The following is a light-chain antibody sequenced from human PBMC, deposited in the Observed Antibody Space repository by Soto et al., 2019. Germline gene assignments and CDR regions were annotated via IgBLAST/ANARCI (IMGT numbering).Light chain of an antibody. CDR3: QHYDTYSPMWT. CDR2: EAS. Sequence: DIQLAQFPSTLSPSVGDRITIICRATQSINCLAWYQQKPGKAPKLLIFEASRLESGVPSRFSGSGSGTEFTLTISSLQPDDFGTYYCQHYDTYSPMWTFGQGTKVDVK. V-gene: IGKV1-5*03. J-gene: IGKJ1*01. CDR1: QSINC.